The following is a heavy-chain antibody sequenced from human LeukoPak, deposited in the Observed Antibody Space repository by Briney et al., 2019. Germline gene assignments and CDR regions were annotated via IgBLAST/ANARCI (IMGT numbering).Heavy chain of an antibody. V-gene: IGHV3-13*01. CDR2: IGTAGDT. CDR1: GFTFSSYD. CDR3: ARITDSGSYYDY. D-gene: IGHD1-26*01. J-gene: IGHJ4*02. Sequence: GGSLRLSCAASGFTFSSYDMHWVRQAPGKGLEWVSAIGTAGDTYYPGSVKGRFTISRENAKNSLYLQMNSLRAEDTAVYYCARITDSGSYYDYWGQGTLVTVSS.